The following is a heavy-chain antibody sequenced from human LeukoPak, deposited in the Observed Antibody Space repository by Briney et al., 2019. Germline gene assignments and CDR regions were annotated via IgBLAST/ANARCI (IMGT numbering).Heavy chain of an antibody. CDR2: IIPIFGTA. J-gene: IGHJ4*02. Sequence: SVKVSCKASGGTFSSYAISWVRQAPGRGLEWMGRIIPIFGTANYAQKFQGRVTITTDESTSTAYMELSSLRSEDTAVYYCASYDYYDSSGYYPFGYWGQGTLVTVSS. V-gene: IGHV1-69*05. D-gene: IGHD3-22*01. CDR1: GGTFSSYA. CDR3: ASYDYYDSSGYYPFGY.